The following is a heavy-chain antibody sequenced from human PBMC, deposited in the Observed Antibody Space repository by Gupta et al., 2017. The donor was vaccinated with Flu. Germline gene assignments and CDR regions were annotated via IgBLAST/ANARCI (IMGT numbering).Heavy chain of an antibody. CDR1: GYTFTSYG. Sequence: QVQLVQSGAEVKKPGASVKVSCKASGYTFTSYGISWVRQAPGQGLEWMGWISAYNGNTNYAQKLQGRVTMTTDTSTSTAYMELRSLRSDDTAVYYCARDTPLGYCSGGSCSGDAFDIWGQGTMVTVSS. D-gene: IGHD2-15*01. J-gene: IGHJ3*02. V-gene: IGHV1-18*01. CDR3: ARDTPLGYCSGGSCSGDAFDI. CDR2: ISAYNGNT.